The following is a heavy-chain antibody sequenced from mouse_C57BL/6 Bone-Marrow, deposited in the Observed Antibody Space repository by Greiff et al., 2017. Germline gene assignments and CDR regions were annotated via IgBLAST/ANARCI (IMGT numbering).Heavy chain of an antibody. Sequence: QVQLQQSGAELVRPGASVKLSCKASGYTFTDYYINWVKQRPGQGLEWIARIYPGSGNTYYNEKFKGKATLTAEKSSSTAYMQLSSLTSEDSAVYFCARWTGTEDYWGQGTTLTVSS. CDR1: GYTFTDYY. D-gene: IGHD3-3*01. J-gene: IGHJ2*01. CDR3: ARWTGTEDY. V-gene: IGHV1-76*01. CDR2: IYPGSGNT.